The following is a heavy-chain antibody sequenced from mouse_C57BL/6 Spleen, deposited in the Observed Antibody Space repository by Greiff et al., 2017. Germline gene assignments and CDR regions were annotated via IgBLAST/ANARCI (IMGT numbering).Heavy chain of an antibody. CDR3: AGGTTVVATDFDY. CDR2: IHPNSGST. J-gene: IGHJ2*01. V-gene: IGHV1-64*01. CDR1: GYTFTSYW. Sequence: QVQLQQPGAELVKPGASVKLSCKASGYTFTSYWMHWVKQRPGQGLEWIGMIHPNSGSTNYNEKFKSKATLTVDKSSSTAYLQLSSLTSEDSADDYGAGGTTVVATDFDYWGQGTTLTVSS. D-gene: IGHD1-1*01.